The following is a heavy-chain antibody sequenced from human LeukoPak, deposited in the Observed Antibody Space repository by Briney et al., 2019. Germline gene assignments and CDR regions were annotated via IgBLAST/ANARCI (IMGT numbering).Heavy chain of an antibody. CDR1: GFTFSSFG. V-gene: IGHV3-30*18. J-gene: IGHJ1*01. CDR2: ISVDGSNQ. CDR3: AKSHPPTVTTEEGEYLQH. Sequence: GGSLRLSCAASGFTFSSFGMHWVRQAPGQGLEWVAVISVDGSNQYYADSVKGRFTIYRDNFKNTVYLQMNSLRAEETAVYYCAKSHPPTVTTEEGEYLQHWGQGTLVT. D-gene: IGHD4-17*01.